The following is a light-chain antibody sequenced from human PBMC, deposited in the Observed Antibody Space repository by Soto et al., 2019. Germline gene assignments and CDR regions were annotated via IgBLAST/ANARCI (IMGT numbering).Light chain of an antibody. CDR1: TSNIGSNT. CDR3: ATWDDSPNGLI. V-gene: IGLV1-44*01. Sequence: QSVLTQPPSASGTPGQTVTMSCSGSTSNIGSNTVTWYQQFPGSAPKVLIYVNNQRRSGVPDRFSGSKSGTSAFLAITGLRSEDEADYYCATWDDSPNGLIFGGGTKVTVL. J-gene: IGLJ2*01. CDR2: VNN.